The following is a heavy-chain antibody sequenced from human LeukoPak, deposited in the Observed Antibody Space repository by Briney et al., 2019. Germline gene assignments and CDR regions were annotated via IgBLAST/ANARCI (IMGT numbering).Heavy chain of an antibody. CDR1: GDSISSSY. CDR2: IYIGGY. CDR3: ARQPPDTASFDY. J-gene: IGHJ4*02. V-gene: IGHV4-59*01. D-gene: IGHD3-22*01. Sequence: SETLSLTCTVSGDSISSSYWSWIRQPPGRGLEWIGFIYIGGYNYNPSLKSRVTMSVDTSKNQVSLKVNSVTAADTAVYFCARQPPDTASFDYWGQGTLVTVSS.